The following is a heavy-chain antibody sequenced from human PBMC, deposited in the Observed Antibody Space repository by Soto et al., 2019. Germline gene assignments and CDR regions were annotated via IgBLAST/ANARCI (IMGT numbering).Heavy chain of an antibody. D-gene: IGHD2-2*01. J-gene: IGHJ6*02. CDR1: RFTFSTHA. V-gene: IGHV3-23*01. CDR3: AKDPPWTVGPLAMDV. CDR2: FSGSGGNI. Sequence: EVQLLESGGGLVQPGGSLRLSCVASRFTFSTHAMSWVRQAPGKGLEWVSTFSGSGGNIYYAESVKGRLTISRDDSKNTLYLQMNSLRVEDTAVYYCAKDPPWTVGPLAMDVWGQGTTVTVSS.